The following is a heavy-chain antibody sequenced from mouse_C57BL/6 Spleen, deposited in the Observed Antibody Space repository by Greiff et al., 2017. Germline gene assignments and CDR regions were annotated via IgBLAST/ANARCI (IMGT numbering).Heavy chain of an antibody. CDR1: GYTFTSYW. D-gene: IGHD1-1*01. J-gene: IGHJ2*01. Sequence: QVQLQQPGAELVKPGASVKLSCKASGYTFTSYWMQWVKQRPGQGLEWIGEIDPTDSYINYNQKFKGKATLTVDTSSSTAYVQLSSLTSEDSAVYYCARRGPITTVVYFDYWGQGTTLTVSS. CDR3: ARRGPITTVVYFDY. CDR2: IDPTDSYI. V-gene: IGHV1-50*01.